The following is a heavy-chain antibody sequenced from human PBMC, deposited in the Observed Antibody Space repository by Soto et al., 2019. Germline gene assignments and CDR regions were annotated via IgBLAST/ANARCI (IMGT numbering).Heavy chain of an antibody. V-gene: IGHV4-30-4*01. CDR3: AREERKGIISWFDP. J-gene: IGHJ5*02. D-gene: IGHD2-21*01. CDR1: GGSVSGVDYF. CDR2: IYYTGIT. Sequence: SETLSLTCTGSGGSVSGVDYFWSWIRQSPGKGLEWIGYIYYTGITHLNPSLKSRLTMAVDTSKNEFSLKLTSVSAADTAVYFCAREERKGIISWFDPWGQGTPVTVSS.